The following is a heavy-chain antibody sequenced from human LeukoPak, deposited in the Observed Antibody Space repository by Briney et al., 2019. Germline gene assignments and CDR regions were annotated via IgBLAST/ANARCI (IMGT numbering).Heavy chain of an antibody. D-gene: IGHD3-16*02. Sequence: VASVKVSFKASGYTFTSYAISWVRQAPGQGPEWMGWTNMYNGNTNYAQKLQGRVTMTTDTSTSTAYMELRSLRSDDTAVYYCARVVGNYVWGSYRPEGCFDSWGQGTLVTVSS. CDR3: ARVVGNYVWGSYRPEGCFDS. CDR1: GYTFTSYA. J-gene: IGHJ4*02. CDR2: TNMYNGNT. V-gene: IGHV1-18*01.